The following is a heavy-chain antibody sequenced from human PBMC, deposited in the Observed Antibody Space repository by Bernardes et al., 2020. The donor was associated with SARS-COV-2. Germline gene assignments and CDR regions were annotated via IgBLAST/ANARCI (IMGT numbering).Heavy chain of an antibody. Sequence: GGSLRLSCAASGFTFTDNHMDWVRQAPGKGLEWVGRTRNKARSYTTEYAASVKGRFTISRDDSKNSLYLQMSSLKTEDTAVYYCARDLSRGDYSAFDIWGQGTMVTVSS. V-gene: IGHV3-72*01. D-gene: IGHD2-21*01. J-gene: IGHJ3*02. CDR1: GFTFTDNH. CDR2: TRNKARSYTT. CDR3: ARDLSRGDYSAFDI.